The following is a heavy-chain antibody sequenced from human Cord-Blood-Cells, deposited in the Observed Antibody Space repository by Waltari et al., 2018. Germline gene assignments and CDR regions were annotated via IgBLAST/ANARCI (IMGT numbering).Heavy chain of an antibody. CDR1: VFTVSSHE. V-gene: IGHV3-53*01. Sequence: EVQLVESGGGLIQPGGSLRLSCAAPVFTVSSHELRWVRQAPGKGVEWVSVIYSGGSTYYADSVKGRFTISRDNSKNTLYLQMNSLRAEDTAVYYCASGPKSYWYFDLWGRGTLVTVSS. J-gene: IGHJ2*01. CDR3: ASGPKSYWYFDL. CDR2: IYSGGST.